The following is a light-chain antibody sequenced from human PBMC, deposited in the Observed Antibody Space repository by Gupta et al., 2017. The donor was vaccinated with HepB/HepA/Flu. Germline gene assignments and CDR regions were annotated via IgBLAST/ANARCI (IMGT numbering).Light chain of an antibody. J-gene: IGKJ3*01. V-gene: IGKV3-11*01. CDR3: QERGNWPPT. CDR2: DAS. Sequence: VVLTQSPATLSLSPGKSATLSCRASQSVSTYLAWYQQKSGQPPRLLIYDASNRATGIPARFSGSGSGTNFTLTISSLEPEDFAIYYCQERGNWPPTFGPGTKVDIQ. CDR1: QSVSTY.